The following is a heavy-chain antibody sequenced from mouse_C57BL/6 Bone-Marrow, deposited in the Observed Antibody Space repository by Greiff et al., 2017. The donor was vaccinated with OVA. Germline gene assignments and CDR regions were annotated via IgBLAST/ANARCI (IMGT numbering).Heavy chain of an antibody. CDR3: TREYYYGNFFDY. V-gene: IGHV6-3*01. D-gene: IGHD2-1*01. J-gene: IGHJ2*01. CDR1: GFTFSNYW. CDR2: IRLKSDNYAT. Sequence: EVKVVESGGGLVQPGGSMKLSCVASGFTFSNYWMNWVRQSPEKGLEWVAQIRLKSDNYATHYAESVKGRFTISRDESKSSVYLQMNNLRAEDTGIYYCTREYYYGNFFDYWGQGTTLTVSS.